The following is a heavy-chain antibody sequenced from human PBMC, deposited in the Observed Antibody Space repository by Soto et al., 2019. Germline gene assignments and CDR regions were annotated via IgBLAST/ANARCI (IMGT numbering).Heavy chain of an antibody. CDR2: IIPIFGTA. V-gene: IGHV1-69*13. Sequence: ASVKVSCKASGGTFSSYAISWVRQAPGQGLEWMGGIIPIFGTANYAQKFQGRVTITADESTSTAYMELSSLRSEDTAVYYCASSIAVAPLFLGKRFDPWGQGTLVTVSS. J-gene: IGHJ5*02. CDR3: ASSIAVAPLFLGKRFDP. D-gene: IGHD6-19*01. CDR1: GGTFSSYA.